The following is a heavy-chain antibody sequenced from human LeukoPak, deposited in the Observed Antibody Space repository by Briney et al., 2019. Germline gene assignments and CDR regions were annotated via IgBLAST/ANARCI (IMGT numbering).Heavy chain of an antibody. CDR1: GFTFDDYA. V-gene: IGHV3-9*01. CDR3: AKDTDSSGFYYFDY. Sequence: QPGGSLRLSCAASGFTFDDYAMHWVRQAPGKGLEWVSGISWNSGSIGYADSVKGRFTISRDNAKNSLYLQMNSLRAEDTALYYCAKDTDSSGFYYFDYWGQGTLVTVSS. D-gene: IGHD6-19*01. CDR2: ISWNSGSI. J-gene: IGHJ4*02.